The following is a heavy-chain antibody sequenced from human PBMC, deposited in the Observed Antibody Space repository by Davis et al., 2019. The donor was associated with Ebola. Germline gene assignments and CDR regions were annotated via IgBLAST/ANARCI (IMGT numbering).Heavy chain of an antibody. CDR3: ARDAYGMDV. V-gene: IGHV3-30*03. CDR2: ISYDGRKT. Sequence: PGGSLRLSCAASGFTFSSYGMHWVRQAPGKGLEWVALISYDGRKTYYADSVKGRFSISRDSSKSTVFLQMNSLRGEDAALYYCARDAYGMDVWGQGTTVTVSS. J-gene: IGHJ6*02. CDR1: GFTFSSYG.